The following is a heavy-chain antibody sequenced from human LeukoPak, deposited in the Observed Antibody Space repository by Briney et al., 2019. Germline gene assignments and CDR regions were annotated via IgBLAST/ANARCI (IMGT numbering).Heavy chain of an antibody. CDR2: ISSSGSTI. D-gene: IGHD2-2*01. J-gene: IGHJ4*02. Sequence: PGGSLRLSCAASGFTFSSYEMNWVRQAPGKGLEWVSCISSSGSTIYYADSVKGRFTISRDNAKNSLYLRVNSLRDEDTAVYYCARGYCSSSSCSDYWGQGTLVTVSS. V-gene: IGHV3-48*03. CDR1: GFTFSSYE. CDR3: ARGYCSSSSCSDY.